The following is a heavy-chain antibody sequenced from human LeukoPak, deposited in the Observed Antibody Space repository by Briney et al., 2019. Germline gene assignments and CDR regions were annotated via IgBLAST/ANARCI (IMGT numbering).Heavy chain of an antibody. CDR2: ISASGGST. CDR3: AKVMKGSERLTMVRGVIIKTAGLYYMDV. V-gene: IGHV3-23*01. J-gene: IGHJ6*03. CDR1: GSTLSSYA. Sequence: QPGGSLRLSCAASGSTLSSYAMSWVRQAPGKGLEWVSSISASGGSTNYADSVKGRFTISRDNSKNTVYLQMNSLRAEDTAVYYCAKVMKGSERLTMVRGVIIKTAGLYYMDVWGKGTTVTVSS. D-gene: IGHD3-10*01.